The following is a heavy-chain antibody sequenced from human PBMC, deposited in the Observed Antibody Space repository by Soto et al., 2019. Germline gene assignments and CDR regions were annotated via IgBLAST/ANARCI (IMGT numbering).Heavy chain of an antibody. J-gene: IGHJ5*02. CDR2: ISANNGVT. V-gene: IGHV1-18*01. CDR3: TRSVPWFDP. Sequence: QVQLVQSGAEVKKPGASVKVSCKASGYSFSSYTINWVRQAPGQGLEWMGWISANNGVTDFGQKFQDRLTLTTDTSTSKAYMELMRLTSDDTAIYYCTRSVPWFDPWGQGTLVTVSS. CDR1: GYSFSSYT.